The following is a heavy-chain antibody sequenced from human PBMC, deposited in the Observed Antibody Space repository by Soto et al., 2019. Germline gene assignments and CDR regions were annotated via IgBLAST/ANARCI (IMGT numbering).Heavy chain of an antibody. CDR2: IKQDGSEK. CDR3: ARDYATIFGVVIRGPDY. CDR1: GFTFSSYW. D-gene: IGHD3-3*01. Sequence: GGSLRLSCAASGFTFSSYWMSWVRQAPGKGLEWVANIKQDGSEKYYVDSVKGRFTISRDNAKNSLYLQMNSLRAEDTAVYYCARDYATIFGVVIRGPDYWGQGTLVTVSS. J-gene: IGHJ4*02. V-gene: IGHV3-7*01.